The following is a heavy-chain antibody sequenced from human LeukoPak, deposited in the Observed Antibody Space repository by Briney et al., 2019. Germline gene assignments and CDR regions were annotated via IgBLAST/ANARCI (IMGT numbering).Heavy chain of an antibody. CDR2: VSTYNGNT. J-gene: IGHJ4*02. CDR1: GDPFPSYG. Sequence: ASVKVSCKVSGDPFPSYGFSWVRQAPGQRLEWVGWVSTYNGNTNYGQKFQDRVTMTTDTSTNTAYMELRSLRSDDTAVYFCASGLGAYVDWGQGTLITVSS. D-gene: IGHD3-16*01. V-gene: IGHV1-18*01. CDR3: ASGLGAYVD.